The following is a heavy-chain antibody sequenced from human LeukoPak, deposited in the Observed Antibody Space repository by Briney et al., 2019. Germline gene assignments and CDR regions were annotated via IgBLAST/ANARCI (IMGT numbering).Heavy chain of an antibody. CDR1: GYTFTSYD. CDR3: ARAFLGWYGGGY. Sequence: ASVKVSCKASGYTFTSYDINWVRQATGQGLEWMGWMNPNSGNTGYAQKFQGRVTMTRNTSISTAYMELSSLRSEDTAVYYCARAFLGWYGGGYWGQGTLVTVSS. V-gene: IGHV1-8*01. CDR2: MNPNSGNT. D-gene: IGHD6-19*01. J-gene: IGHJ4*02.